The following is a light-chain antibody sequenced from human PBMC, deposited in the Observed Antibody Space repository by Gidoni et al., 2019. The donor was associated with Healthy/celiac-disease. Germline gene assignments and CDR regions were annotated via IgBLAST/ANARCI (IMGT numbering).Light chain of an antibody. CDR3: QQSYSTLALT. CDR2: AAS. V-gene: IGKV1-39*01. Sequence: IQLTQSPSSLSASVGDRVTITCRASQSISSYLNWYQQKPGKVPKLLIYAASSLQSGVPSRFSGSGSGTDFTLTISSLQPEDFATYYCQQSYSTLALTFGGXTKVEIK. CDR1: QSISSY. J-gene: IGKJ4*01.